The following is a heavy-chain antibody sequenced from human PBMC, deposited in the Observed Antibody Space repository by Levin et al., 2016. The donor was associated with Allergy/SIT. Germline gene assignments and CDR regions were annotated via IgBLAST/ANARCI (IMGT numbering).Heavy chain of an antibody. CDR1: GGTFSSYA. CDR3: ASFTYEHYYGDYLSYYYGMDV. V-gene: IGHV1-69*13. J-gene: IGHJ6*02. D-gene: IGHD4-17*01. Sequence: SVKVSCKASGGTFSSYAISWVRQAPGQGLEWMGGIIPIFGTANYAQKFQGRVTITADESTSTAYMELSSLRSEDTAVYYCASFTYEHYYGDYLSYYYGMDVWGQGTTVTVSS. CDR2: IIPIFGTA.